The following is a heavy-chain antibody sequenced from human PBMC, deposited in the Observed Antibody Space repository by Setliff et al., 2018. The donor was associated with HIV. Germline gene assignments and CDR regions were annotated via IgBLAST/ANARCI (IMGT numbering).Heavy chain of an antibody. V-gene: IGHV1-69*02. J-gene: IGHJ4*02. D-gene: IGHD5-18*01. Sequence: SVKVSCKASGGTFSSYTISWVRQAPGQGLEWMGRIIPILGIANYAQKFQGRVTITADKSTSTANMELSSLRSEDTAVYYCATRGYSYGYFDYWGQGTLVTVSS. CDR1: GGTFSSYT. CDR3: ATRGYSYGYFDY. CDR2: IIPILGIA.